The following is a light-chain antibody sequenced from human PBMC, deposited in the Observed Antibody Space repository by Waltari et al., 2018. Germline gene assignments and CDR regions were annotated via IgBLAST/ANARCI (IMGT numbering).Light chain of an antibody. Sequence: QSALAQPRSVSGSPGPSVTISCTGTSSAVGGYNHVPWYQQHPGKAPKLMIYDVSTRPSGVPDRFSGSKSGNTASLTISGLQAEDEADYYCCSYAGSYVVFGGGTKLTVL. CDR2: DVS. CDR3: CSYAGSYVV. J-gene: IGLJ2*01. CDR1: SSAVGGYNH. V-gene: IGLV2-11*01.